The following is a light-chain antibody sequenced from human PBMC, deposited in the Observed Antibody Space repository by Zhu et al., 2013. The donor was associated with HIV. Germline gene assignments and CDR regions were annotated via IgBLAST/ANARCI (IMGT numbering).Light chain of an antibody. V-gene: IGLV2-8*01. CDR2: EVS. CDR3: AAWDGSLNVGV. CDR1: SSDVGGYNY. J-gene: IGLJ3*02. Sequence: QSALTQPPSASGSPGQSVTISCTGTSSDVGGYNYVSWYQQHPGKAPKLMIYEVSKRPSGVPDRFSGSKSGTSASLAISGLQSEDEADYYCAAWDGSLNVGVFGGGTKLTVL.